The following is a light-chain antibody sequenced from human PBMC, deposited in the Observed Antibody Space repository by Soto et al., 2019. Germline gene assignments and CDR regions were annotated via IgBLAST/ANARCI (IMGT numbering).Light chain of an antibody. CDR2: AAS. CDR1: QSISSY. CDR3: QQSYSTPYMYT. V-gene: IGKV1-39*01. J-gene: IGKJ2*01. Sequence: DIQMTQSPSSLSASVGDRVTITCRASQSISSYLNWYQQKPGKAPKLLIYAASSLQSGVPSRFSGSGSGTDFTLTISSLQPEDFATYYCQQSYSTPYMYTFGQGTRWISN.